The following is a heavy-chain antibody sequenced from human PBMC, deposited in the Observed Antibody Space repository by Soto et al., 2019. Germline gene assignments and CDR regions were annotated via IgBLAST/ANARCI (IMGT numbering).Heavy chain of an antibody. CDR1: GFTFSSYS. J-gene: IGHJ4*02. CDR2: ISSSSSYI. CDR3: ARAGASYGDYVFDY. D-gene: IGHD4-17*01. Sequence: GGSLRLSCAASGFTFSSYSMNWVRQAPGKGLEWVASISSSSSYIYYADSVKGRFTISRDNAKNSLYLQMNSLRAEDTAVYYCARAGASYGDYVFDYWGQGTLVTVSS. V-gene: IGHV3-21*01.